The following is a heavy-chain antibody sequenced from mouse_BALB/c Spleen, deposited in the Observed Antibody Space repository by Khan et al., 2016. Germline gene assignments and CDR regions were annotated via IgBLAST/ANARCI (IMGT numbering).Heavy chain of an antibody. CDR1: GYAFSGYW. V-gene: IGHV1-80*01. Sequence: QVQLQQSGAELVRPGSSVKISCKASGYAFSGYWMNWVKQRPGQGLEWIGQIYPGDGDTNYNGKFKGKATLTADKSSSTAYMQLSSLTSEDSAVYFWARGTPFDSWGERTLVTVSA. J-gene: IGHJ3*01. CDR2: IYPGDGDT. CDR3: ARGTPFDS. D-gene: IGHD2-14*01.